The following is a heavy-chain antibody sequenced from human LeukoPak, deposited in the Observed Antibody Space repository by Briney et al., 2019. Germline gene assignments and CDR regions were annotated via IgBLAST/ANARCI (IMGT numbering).Heavy chain of an antibody. Sequence: GGSLRLSCAASGFTFSDYWMNWIRQAPGKGLEWVARIMKDGNEKYYVESIKGRFTISRGNAKNALYLQMNGLRAEDTGVHYCARGHLDPWGQGTLVTVSS. CDR3: ARGHLDP. V-gene: IGHV3-7*01. CDR2: IMKDGNEK. J-gene: IGHJ5*02. CDR1: GFTFSDYW.